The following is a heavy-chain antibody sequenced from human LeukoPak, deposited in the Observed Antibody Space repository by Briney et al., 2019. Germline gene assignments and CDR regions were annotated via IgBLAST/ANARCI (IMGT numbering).Heavy chain of an antibody. V-gene: IGHV4-61*09. D-gene: IGHD2-2*01. CDR1: GGSVSSGTYS. Sequence: MASETLSLTCTVSGGSVSSGTYSWSWIRQPAGKGLEGSGHIYTIESTNYNPSLTSRVTISVDTSKNQFSLKLTSVTAADTAVYYCARDDWTYCSSTTCPDAYIWGQGTMVTVSS. J-gene: IGHJ3*02. CDR2: IYTIEST. CDR3: ARDDWTYCSSTTCPDAYI.